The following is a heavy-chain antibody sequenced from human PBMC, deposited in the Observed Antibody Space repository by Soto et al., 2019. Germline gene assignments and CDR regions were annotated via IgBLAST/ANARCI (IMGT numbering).Heavy chain of an antibody. CDR3: ATSNWLDP. D-gene: IGHD2-2*01. V-gene: IGHV4-39*05. CDR1: GGSISSRGHY. Sequence: QLQLQESGPGLVKPSATPSLTCTVSGGSISSRGHYWGWIRQPPGKGLEWIGTIYYSGSTDYNPSLESRVTISVDTSKNQFSLKLSSVTASDTAVYFCATSNWLDPWGQGTLVTVSS. J-gene: IGHJ5*02. CDR2: IYYSGST.